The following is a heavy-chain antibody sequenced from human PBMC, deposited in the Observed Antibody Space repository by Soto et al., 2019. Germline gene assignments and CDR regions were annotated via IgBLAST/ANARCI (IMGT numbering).Heavy chain of an antibody. J-gene: IGHJ6*02. CDR3: ARGGYYDNSWGKLSHYGLDV. Sequence: SETLSLTCTVSGGSVRSSTYYWGWIRQSPGKGLEWIGSIYYSGSTHNNPSLKSRVTMSVDTYTNQFSLKLMSVTAADTAIYYCARGGYYDNSWGKLSHYGLDVWGQGTSVTVSS. CDR1: GGSVRSSTYY. CDR2: IYYSGST. V-gene: IGHV4-39*01. D-gene: IGHD3-16*01.